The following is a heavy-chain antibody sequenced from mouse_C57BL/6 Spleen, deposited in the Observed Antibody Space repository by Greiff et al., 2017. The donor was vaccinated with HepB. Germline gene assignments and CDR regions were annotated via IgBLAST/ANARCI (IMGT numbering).Heavy chain of an antibody. CDR3: TSGSSSYYAMDY. V-gene: IGHV1-5*01. J-gene: IGHJ4*01. CDR1: GYTFTSYW. D-gene: IGHD1-1*01. CDR2: IYPGNSDT. Sequence: VQLQQSGTVLARPGASVKMSCKTSGYTFTSYWMHWVKQRPGQGLEWIGAIYPGNSDTSYNQKFKGKAKLTAVTSASTAYMELSSLTKEDSAVYYCTSGSSSYYAMDYWGQGTSVTVSS.